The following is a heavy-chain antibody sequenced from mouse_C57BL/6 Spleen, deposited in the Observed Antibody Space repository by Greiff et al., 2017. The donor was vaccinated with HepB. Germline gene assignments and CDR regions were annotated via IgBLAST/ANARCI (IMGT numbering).Heavy chain of an antibody. CDR1: GYSITSGYY. CDR2: ISYDGSN. CDR3: ARDYDSFDY. V-gene: IGHV3-6*01. D-gene: IGHD2-12*01. Sequence: DVKLQESGPGLVKPSQSLSLTCSVTGYSITSGYYWNWIRQFPGNKLEWMGYISYDGSNNYNPSLKNRISITRDTSKNQFFLKLNSVTTEDTATYYCARDYDSFDYWGQGTTLTVSS. J-gene: IGHJ2*01.